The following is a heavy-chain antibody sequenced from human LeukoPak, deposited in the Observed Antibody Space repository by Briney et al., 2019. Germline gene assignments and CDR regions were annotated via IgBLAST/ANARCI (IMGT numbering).Heavy chain of an antibody. Sequence: GGSLRLSCAASGFTFSSYAMSWVRQAPGKGLEWVSAISGSGGSTYYADSVKGRFTISRDNSKNTLYLQMNSLRAEDTAVYYCAKASGSSVAPFWHYFDYWGQGTLVTVSS. V-gene: IGHV3-23*01. CDR2: ISGSGGST. CDR1: GFTFSSYA. J-gene: IGHJ4*02. CDR3: AKASGSSVAPFWHYFDY. D-gene: IGHD6-6*01.